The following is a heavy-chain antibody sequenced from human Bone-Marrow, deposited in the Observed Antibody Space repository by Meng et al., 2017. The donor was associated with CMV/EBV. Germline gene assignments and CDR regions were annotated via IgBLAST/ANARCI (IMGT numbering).Heavy chain of an antibody. CDR3: ASTGTMVRGVIFAFDI. D-gene: IGHD3-10*01. V-gene: IGHV3-30-3*01. J-gene: IGHJ3*02. CDR1: GFTFSSYA. Sequence: SLKISCAASGFTFSSYAMHWVRQAPGKGLEWVAVISYDGSNKYYADSVKGRFTISRDNSKKTLYLQMNSLRAEDTDVYYCASTGTMVRGVIFAFDIWGQGTMVTVSS. CDR2: ISYDGSNK.